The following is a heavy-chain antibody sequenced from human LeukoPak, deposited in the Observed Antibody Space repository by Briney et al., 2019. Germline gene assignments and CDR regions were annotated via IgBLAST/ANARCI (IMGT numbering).Heavy chain of an antibody. V-gene: IGHV3-7*01. CDR2: IKQDGDVK. D-gene: IGHD3-16*01. J-gene: IGHJ3*02. CDR3: AAGDTFDI. CDR1: GFTFSSYA. Sequence: GGSLRLSCAASGFTFSSYAMHWVRQAPGKGLEWVANIKQDGDVKQYVDSVKGRFTISRDNAKNSVYVQMNDLTVEDTAVYYCAAGDTFDIWGQGTLVTVSS.